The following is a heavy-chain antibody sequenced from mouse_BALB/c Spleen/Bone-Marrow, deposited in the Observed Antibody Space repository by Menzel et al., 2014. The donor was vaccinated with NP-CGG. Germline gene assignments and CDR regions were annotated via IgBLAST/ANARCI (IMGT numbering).Heavy chain of an antibody. Sequence: EVQLVESGGGLVQPGESLKLSCESTEYEFPSHDMSWVRKTPEKRLELVAAINSDGGSTYYPDTMERRFIISRDNSEKTLHLQMSSLRSEDTAFYYCARHGDYYGSSLFAYWGQGTLVTVSA. CDR3: ARHGDYYGSSLFAY. D-gene: IGHD1-1*01. CDR1: EYEFPSHD. J-gene: IGHJ3*01. CDR2: INSDGGST. V-gene: IGHV5-2*01.